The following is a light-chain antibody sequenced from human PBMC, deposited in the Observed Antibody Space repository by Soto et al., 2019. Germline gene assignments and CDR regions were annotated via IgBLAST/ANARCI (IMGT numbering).Light chain of an antibody. J-gene: IGKJ1*01. CDR3: QQYGVSWT. CDR1: QSVYSNY. CDR2: GAS. V-gene: IGKV3-20*01. Sequence: EIVWTQSPGTLSLSPGEIATLSCRASQSVYSNYLAWYQQKPGQAPRLLIYGASSRATGIPDRFSGSASGTDFTLTIGRLEPEDFAVYYCQQYGVSWTFGQRTKVEIK.